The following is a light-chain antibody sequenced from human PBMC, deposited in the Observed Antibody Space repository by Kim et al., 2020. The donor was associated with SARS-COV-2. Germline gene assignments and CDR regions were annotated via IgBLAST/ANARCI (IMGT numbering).Light chain of an antibody. V-gene: IGLV6-57*03. CDR1: GGSVTSNY. J-gene: IGLJ3*02. CDR3: QSYDSINHELV. Sequence: VTVAAPTSGGSVTSNYVQWYRPRPGGAPATVIYEDNTRPSGVPDRFSGSIDSSSNSASLTISGLKTEDEADYYCQSYDSINHELVFGGGTKVTVL. CDR2: EDN.